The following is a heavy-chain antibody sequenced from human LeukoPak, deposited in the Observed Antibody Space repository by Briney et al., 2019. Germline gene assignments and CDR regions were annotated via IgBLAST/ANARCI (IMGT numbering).Heavy chain of an antibody. Sequence: GGSLRLSCAASGFTFSSYWMRWVRQAPGKGLEWVANINRDGSEKYYVDSVKGRFTISRDNAKNSLYLQMNSLRAEDTAVYYCARAGGGYSSEGWGQGTLVTVSS. J-gene: IGHJ4*02. CDR3: ARAGGGYSSEG. CDR2: INRDGSEK. CDR1: GFTFSSYW. V-gene: IGHV3-7*01. D-gene: IGHD5-18*01.